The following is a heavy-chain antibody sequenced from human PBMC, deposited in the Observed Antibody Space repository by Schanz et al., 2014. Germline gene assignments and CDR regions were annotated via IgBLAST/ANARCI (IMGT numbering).Heavy chain of an antibody. J-gene: IGHJ4*02. Sequence: QVQVVQSGAEVKKPGASVKVSCKASGYTFTDYGVIWVRQAPGQGLEWMGMINPSGGSTTYAQKFQGRVTMTADTSTSTAYMDLRSLRSDDTAVYYCARDQSPYTNSSDVRYFDYWGQGTMVTVSS. CDR1: GYTFTDYG. V-gene: IGHV1-18*01. CDR2: INPSGGST. D-gene: IGHD6-6*01. CDR3: ARDQSPYTNSSDVRYFDY.